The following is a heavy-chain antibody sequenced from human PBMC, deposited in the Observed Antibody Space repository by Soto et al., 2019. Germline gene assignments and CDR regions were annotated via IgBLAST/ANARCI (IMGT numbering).Heavy chain of an antibody. D-gene: IGHD3-16*01. V-gene: IGHV3-7*03. CDR2: IKEDGSEK. CDR3: VRVGRWGGY. J-gene: IGHJ4*02. Sequence: EVQLVESGGGLVQPGGSLRLSCAASGFTFSNYWMSWVRQAPGKGLEWVANIKEDGSEKYYVDSVKGRFTISRDNAKNSLYLQMNSLRAEDTAVYYCVRVGRWGGYWGKGTLVTVSS. CDR1: GFTFSNYW.